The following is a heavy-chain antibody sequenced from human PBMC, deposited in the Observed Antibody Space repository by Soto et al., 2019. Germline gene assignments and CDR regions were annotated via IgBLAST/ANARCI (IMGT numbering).Heavy chain of an antibody. Sequence: DVQLVESGGDLVQPGGSLRLSCAASGFTFDSCVMSWVRQAPGKGLEWLSLISGSGRYTDYADSVKGRFTISRDNSKNTLYLQTNSLRVEDTAVYYCAKDPPSERMQPDYGMDVWGQGTTVTVSS. CDR1: GFTFDSCV. CDR3: AKDPPSERMQPDYGMDV. J-gene: IGHJ6*02. V-gene: IGHV3-23*04. CDR2: ISGSGRYT. D-gene: IGHD6-13*01.